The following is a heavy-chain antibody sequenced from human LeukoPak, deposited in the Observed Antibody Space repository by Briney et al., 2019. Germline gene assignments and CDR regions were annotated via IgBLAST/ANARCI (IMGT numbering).Heavy chain of an antibody. V-gene: IGHV3-74*01. J-gene: IGHJ4*02. Sequence: GRSLRLSCAASGFTFSTYGMHWVRQAPGKGLEWVSRMNNDGSSTRYVDSVKGRFSISRDSAKNTLYLQMNSLRAEDTAVYYCARDLNYRIDYWGQGTLVTVSS. CDR2: MNNDGSST. D-gene: IGHD4-11*01. CDR3: ARDLNYRIDY. CDR1: GFTFSTYG.